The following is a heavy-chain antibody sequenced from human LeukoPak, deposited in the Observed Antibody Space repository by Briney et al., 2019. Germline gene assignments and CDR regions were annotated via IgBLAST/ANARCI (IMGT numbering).Heavy chain of an antibody. J-gene: IGHJ6*03. CDR2: IKQDGSDK. CDR1: GFTFTSNW. Sequence: GGSLRLSCAASGFTFTSNWMSWVRQAPGKRLEWVANIKQDGSDKYYVDSVKGRFTISRDNAKSSLYLQMNSLRDEDTAVYYCTREAHYDFWSGYYKPYYYMDVWGKGTTVTVSS. CDR3: TREAHYDFWSGYYKPYYYMDV. V-gene: IGHV3-7*01. D-gene: IGHD3-3*01.